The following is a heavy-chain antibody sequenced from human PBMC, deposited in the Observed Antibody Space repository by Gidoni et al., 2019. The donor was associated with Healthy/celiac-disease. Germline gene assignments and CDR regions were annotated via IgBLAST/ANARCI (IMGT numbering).Heavy chain of an antibody. CDR1: GGSLSSGGYY. CDR3: AREFGVLGAFDI. V-gene: IGHV4-31*03. Sequence: QVQLQESGPGLVKPSQTLSLPCTVSGGSLSSGGYYWSWIRQHPGKGLEWIGYIYYSGSTYYNPSLKSRVTISVDTSKNQFSLKLSSVTAADTAVYYCAREFGVLGAFDIWGQGTMVTVSS. J-gene: IGHJ3*02. CDR2: IYYSGST. D-gene: IGHD3-16*01.